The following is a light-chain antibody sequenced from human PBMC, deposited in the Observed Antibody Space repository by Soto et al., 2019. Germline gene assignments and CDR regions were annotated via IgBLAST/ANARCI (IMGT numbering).Light chain of an antibody. Sequence: TQRASVSGARGHSIAISCTGASSDVGGYNYVSWYQHHPGKAPKLMVYDVSNRPSGVSNRFSGSKSGNTASLTISGLQAEDEADYYCSSYTSSSTYVFGTGT. CDR1: SSDVGGYNY. J-gene: IGLJ1*01. V-gene: IGLV2-14*03. CDR2: DVS. CDR3: SSYTSSSTYV.